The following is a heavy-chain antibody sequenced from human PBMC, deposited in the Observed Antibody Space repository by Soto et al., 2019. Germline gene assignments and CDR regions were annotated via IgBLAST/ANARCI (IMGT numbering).Heavy chain of an antibody. V-gene: IGHV4-39*01. Sequence: QLQLQESGPGLVKPSETLSLSCTVSGGSITSSFYWGWIRQPPGKGLEWIGSIYGTGNTYYNPSLKGRVTISADTSTNQSSLNLISVTAADTAVYYCRSSSRYSTDVWGQGATVTVSS. D-gene: IGHD6-13*01. CDR1: GGSITSSFY. CDR3: RSSSRYSTDV. CDR2: IYGTGNT. J-gene: IGHJ6*02.